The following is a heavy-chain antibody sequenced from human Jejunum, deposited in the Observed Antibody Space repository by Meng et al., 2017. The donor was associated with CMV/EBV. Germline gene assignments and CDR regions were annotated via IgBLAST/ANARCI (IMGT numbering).Heavy chain of an antibody. J-gene: IGHJ4*02. D-gene: IGHD2-15*01. CDR2: TYHSGST. Sequence: GGSISSRPYYWGWIRQPPGKGLEWIRTTYHSGSTYYNASLKSRVTIYVDTSKNQFSLKLSSVTAADTAVYYCARLIPSGGWYYFDYWGQGTLVTVSS. CDR1: GGSISSRPYY. CDR3: ARLIPSGGWYYFDY. V-gene: IGHV4-39*01.